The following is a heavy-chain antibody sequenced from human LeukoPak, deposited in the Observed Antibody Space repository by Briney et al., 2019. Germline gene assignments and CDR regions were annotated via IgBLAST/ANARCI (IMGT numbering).Heavy chain of an antibody. CDR2: IYPGDSDI. CDR1: YW. D-gene: IGHD6-13*01. J-gene: IGHJ5*02. CDR3: ARQRIAASWFDP. Sequence: YWSWIRQVPGKGLEWMGIIYPGDSDIRYNPSFHGQVTMSADKSITTAYLQWSGLKASDTAMYYCARQRIAASWFDPWGQGTLVTVSS. V-gene: IGHV5-51*01.